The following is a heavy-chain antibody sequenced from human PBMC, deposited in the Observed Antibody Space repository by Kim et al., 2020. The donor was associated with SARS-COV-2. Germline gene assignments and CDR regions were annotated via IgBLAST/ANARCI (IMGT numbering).Heavy chain of an antibody. Sequence: GGSLRLSCAASGFTFSSYGMHWVRQAPGKGLEWVAVIWYDGSNKYYADSVKGRFTISRDNSKNTLYLQMNSLRAEDTAVYYCARDEPTMGGNPSYGMDVWGQGTTVTVSS. D-gene: IGHD3-10*01. V-gene: IGHV3-33*01. CDR2: IWYDGSNK. J-gene: IGHJ6*02. CDR1: GFTFSSYG. CDR3: ARDEPTMGGNPSYGMDV.